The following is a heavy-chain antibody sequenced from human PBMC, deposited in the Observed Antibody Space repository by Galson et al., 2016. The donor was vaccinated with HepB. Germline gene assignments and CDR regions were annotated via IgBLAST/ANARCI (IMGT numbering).Heavy chain of an antibody. CDR1: GFTFSSYV. CDR2: ISGGGTYS. J-gene: IGHJ4*02. Sequence: SLRLSCAASGFTFSSYVMSWVRQAPGKGLEWVSVISGGGTYSYSADSVKGRVTISRDNSKNTVHLQIDSLRVEDTARYYCAKGGRSVTARRGLDSWGQGIRVTVSS. D-gene: IGHD6-6*01. V-gene: IGHV3-23*01. CDR3: AKGGRSVTARRGLDS.